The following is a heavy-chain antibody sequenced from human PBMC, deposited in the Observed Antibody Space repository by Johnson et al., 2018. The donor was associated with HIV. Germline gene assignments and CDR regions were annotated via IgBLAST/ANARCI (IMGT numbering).Heavy chain of an antibody. J-gene: IGHJ3*02. CDR1: GFTFSNYG. CDR2: ISYDGSKK. D-gene: IGHD2-15*01. V-gene: IGHV3-30*03. CDR3: RVVGVAFDI. Sequence: QVQLVESGGGVVRPGGSLRLSCVASGFTFSNYGMHWVRQAPGKGLEWVAVISYDGSKKYYADSVKGRFTISRDNSKNTRYLQKNSLRVEDTAVYYVRVVGVAFDIWGQGTMVPVSS.